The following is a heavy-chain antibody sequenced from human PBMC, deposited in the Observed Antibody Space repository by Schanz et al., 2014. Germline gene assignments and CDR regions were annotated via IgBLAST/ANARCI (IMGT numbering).Heavy chain of an antibody. D-gene: IGHD3-10*01. CDR3: ARVHIATYHYNRPGAFEI. V-gene: IGHV1-18*01. CDR2: INAHTGNT. CDR1: GYIFGSHG. J-gene: IGHJ3*02. Sequence: QLMQSGSEVRKPGASVKVSCKASGYIFGSHGMTWGRQPPGKGPELMGWINAHTGNTQDAQKFQGRVNMTRDTVTTTVHLELTRMRTDDTAIYYCARVHIATYHYNRPGAFEIWGQGTRVTVSS.